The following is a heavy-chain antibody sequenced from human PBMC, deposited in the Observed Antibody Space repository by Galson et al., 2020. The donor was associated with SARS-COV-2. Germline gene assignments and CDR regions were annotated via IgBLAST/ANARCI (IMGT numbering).Heavy chain of an antibody. CDR3: AKARVYSYGDGGFDH. D-gene: IGHD5-18*01. CDR1: GFTFSSYA. V-gene: IGHV3-23*01. Sequence: GESLKISCAASGFTFSSYAMSWVRQAPGKGLEWVSAISGSGDSTYFADSLEGRFALSRDNSENTLYLQMNSLRAEDTAVYYCAKARVYSYGDGGFDHWGQGTLVTVSS. CDR2: ISGSGDST. J-gene: IGHJ4*02.